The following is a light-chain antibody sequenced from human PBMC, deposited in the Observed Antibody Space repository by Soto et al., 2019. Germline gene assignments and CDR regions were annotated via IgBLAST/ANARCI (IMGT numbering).Light chain of an antibody. J-gene: IGLJ2*01. CDR1: SSDIGAYNR. CDR3: TSYPSSNPVI. CDR2: EVK. Sequence: QSALTQPPSVSGSSGQSVTISGAGTSSDIGAYNRVSWYQQPTGTAPQLLIYEVKNRPSGVPDRFSGSKSGNMASLTISGLQAEDEGDYYGTSYPSSNPVIFGGGTKLTVL. V-gene: IGLV2-18*02.